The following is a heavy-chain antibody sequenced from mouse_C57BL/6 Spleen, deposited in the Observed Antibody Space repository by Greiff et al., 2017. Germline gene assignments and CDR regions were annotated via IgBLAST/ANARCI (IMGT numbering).Heavy chain of an antibody. CDR3: ARYDYSNYYIDY. CDR2: IRNKANGYTT. Sequence: EVKLVESGGGLVQPGGSLSLSCAASGFTFPDYYISWVRQPPGKALEWLGFIRNKANGYTTEYSASVKGRFTISRDNSQSILYLQMHALRAEDSATYYCARYDYSNYYIDYWGQGTTLTVSS. J-gene: IGHJ2*01. D-gene: IGHD2-5*01. V-gene: IGHV7-3*01. CDR1: GFTFPDYY.